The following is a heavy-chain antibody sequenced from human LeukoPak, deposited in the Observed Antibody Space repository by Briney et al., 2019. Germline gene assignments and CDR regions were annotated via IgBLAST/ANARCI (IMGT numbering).Heavy chain of an antibody. CDR3: ARDRYSGYDGGGFGY. V-gene: IGHV3-21*01. Sequence: GGSLRLSCAASGFTFSSYSMNWVRQAPGKGLEWVSSISSSSSYIYYADSVKGRFTISRDNAKNSLYLQMNSLRAEDTAVYYCARDRYSGYDGGGFGYWGQGTLVTVSS. CDR1: GFTFSSYS. J-gene: IGHJ4*02. D-gene: IGHD5-12*01. CDR2: ISSSSSYI.